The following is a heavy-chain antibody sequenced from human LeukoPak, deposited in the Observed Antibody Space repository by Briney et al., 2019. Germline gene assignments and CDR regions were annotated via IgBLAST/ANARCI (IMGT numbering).Heavy chain of an antibody. CDR3: ARRYCGSPSSVTWFDP. J-gene: IGHJ5*02. Sequence: GGSLRLSCSASGFTFSSYWMYWVRQAPGKGLVWVSRINGDGSSTSYADSVKGRFTISRDNAKNTLFLQMNSLRAEDTAVYYCARRYCGSPSSVTWFDPWGQGALVTVSS. D-gene: IGHD2-2*01. CDR2: INGDGSST. V-gene: IGHV3-74*01. CDR1: GFTFSSYW.